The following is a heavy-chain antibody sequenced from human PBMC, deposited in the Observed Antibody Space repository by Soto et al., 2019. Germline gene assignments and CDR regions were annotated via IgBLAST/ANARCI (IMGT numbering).Heavy chain of an antibody. D-gene: IGHD5-18*01. CDR3: ARVPAGYSYGHFDY. CDR2: ISSSGSTI. J-gene: IGHJ4*02. CDR1: GFTFSDYY. V-gene: IGHV3-11*01. Sequence: PRLSCAASGFTFSDYYMSWIRQAPGKGLEWVSYISSSGSTIYYADSVKGRFTISRDNAKNSLYLQMNSLRAEDTAVYYCARVPAGYSYGHFDYWGQGTLVTVSS.